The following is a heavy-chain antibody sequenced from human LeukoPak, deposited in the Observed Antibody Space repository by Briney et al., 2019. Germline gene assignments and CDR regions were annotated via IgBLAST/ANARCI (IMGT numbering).Heavy chain of an antibody. Sequence: ASVKVSCKASGYTFTSYDINWVRQAPGQGLEWMGIINPSGGSTSYAQKFQGRVSMTRDMSTSTVYMELSSLRSEDTAVYYCAREGIAVVTTPPLYYYYYMDVWGKGTTVTVSS. CDR2: INPSGGST. CDR3: AREGIAVVTTPPLYYYYYMDV. J-gene: IGHJ6*03. V-gene: IGHV1-46*01. CDR1: GYTFTSYD. D-gene: IGHD6-19*01.